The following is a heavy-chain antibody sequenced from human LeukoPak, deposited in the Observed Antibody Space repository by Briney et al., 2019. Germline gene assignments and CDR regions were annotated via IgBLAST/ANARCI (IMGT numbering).Heavy chain of an antibody. Sequence: SETLSLTCTVSGGSLTSDHWSWIRQTPKKGLEWLGYVNDRGSTNYNSPLESRVTISIDLSKNQFSLKLTSVNAADTAVYYCARGARVFEPWGQGILVIVSS. CDR2: VNDRGST. CDR1: GGSLTSDH. J-gene: IGHJ5*02. V-gene: IGHV4-59*01. CDR3: ARGARVFEP.